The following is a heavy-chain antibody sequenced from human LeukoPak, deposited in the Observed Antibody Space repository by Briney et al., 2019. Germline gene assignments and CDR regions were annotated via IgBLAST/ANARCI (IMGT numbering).Heavy chain of an antibody. CDR2: IRSSSSYI. Sequence: GGSLRLSCAASGFTFSSYSMNWVRQAPGKGLEWVSSIRSSSSYIYYADSVKGRFTISRDNAKNSLYLQMNSLRAEETAVYYCARDGSGGGFDYWGQGTLVTVSS. CDR1: GFTFSSYS. D-gene: IGHD6-19*01. V-gene: IGHV3-21*01. CDR3: ARDGSGGGFDY. J-gene: IGHJ4*02.